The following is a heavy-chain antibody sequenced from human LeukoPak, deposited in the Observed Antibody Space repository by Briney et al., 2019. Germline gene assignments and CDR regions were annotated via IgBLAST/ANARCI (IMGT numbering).Heavy chain of an antibody. D-gene: IGHD3-3*01. CDR2: ISSSSSYI. J-gene: IGHJ4*02. CDR1: GFTFSSYS. Sequence: GGSLRLSCAASGFTFSSYSMNWVRQAPGKGPEWVSSISSSSSYIYYADSVKGRFTISRDNAKNSLYLQMNSLRTEDTAVYYCARSLRFLEWLLDYWGQGTLVTVSS. CDR3: ARSLRFLEWLLDY. V-gene: IGHV3-21*01.